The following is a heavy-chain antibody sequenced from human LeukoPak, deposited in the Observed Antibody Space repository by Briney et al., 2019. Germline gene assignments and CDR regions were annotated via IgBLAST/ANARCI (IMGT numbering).Heavy chain of an antibody. J-gene: IGHJ4*02. CDR2: INHSGST. D-gene: IGHD1-14*01. V-gene: IGHV4-34*01. CDR3: ARGRTQGFAV. CDR1: GGSFSGYY. Sequence: SETLSLTCAVYGGSFSGYYWSWVRQPPGKGLEWIGEINHSGSTNYNPSLKSRVTISVDTSKNQFSLKLSSVTAADTAVYYCARGRTQGFAVWGQGTLVTVSS.